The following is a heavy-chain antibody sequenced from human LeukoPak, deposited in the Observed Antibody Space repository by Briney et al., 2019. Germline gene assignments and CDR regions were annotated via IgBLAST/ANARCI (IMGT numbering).Heavy chain of an antibody. J-gene: IGHJ3*02. CDR3: ASFRGYDFWNAAFDI. V-gene: IGHV3-21*01. D-gene: IGHD3-3*01. CDR1: GFALKSYS. CDR2: ISSTSAYI. Sequence: GGSLRLSCAGSGFALKSYSLTWVRQAPGKGLEWVSSISSTSAYIHYADSVKGRFTTSRDNAKNSLYLQMNSLRAEDTAVYYCASFRGYDFWNAAFDIWGQGTMVTVSS.